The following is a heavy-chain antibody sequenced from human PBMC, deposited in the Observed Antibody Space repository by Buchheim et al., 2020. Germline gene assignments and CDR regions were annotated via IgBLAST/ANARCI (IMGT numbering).Heavy chain of an antibody. V-gene: IGHV4-34*01. CDR2: INHSGST. Sequence: QVQLQQWGAGLLKPSETLSLTCAVYGGSFSGYYWSWIRQPPGKGLEWIGEINHSGSTNYNPSLKSRVTISVDTSKNQFSLKLSSVTAADTAVYYCARGVQVQQLVLRYYYYYYGMDVWGQGTT. CDR1: GGSFSGYY. CDR3: ARGVQVQQLVLRYYYYYYGMDV. D-gene: IGHD6-13*01. J-gene: IGHJ6*02.